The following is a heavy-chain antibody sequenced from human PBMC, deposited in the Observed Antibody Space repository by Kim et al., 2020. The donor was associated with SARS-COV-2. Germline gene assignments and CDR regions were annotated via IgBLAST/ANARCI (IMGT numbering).Heavy chain of an antibody. CDR1: GFTFSAYD. J-gene: IGHJ3*02. V-gene: IGHV3-48*02. D-gene: IGHD3-16*01. Sequence: GGSPRLSCATSGFTFSAYDMNWVRQAPGKGLEWLSFITKSSTTIYYADSVEGRFTISRDNAKNSLFLQMNSLRDEDTALYYCVRDRMGGAFDMWGQGTMVTVSS. CDR2: ITKSSTTI. CDR3: VRDRMGGAFDM.